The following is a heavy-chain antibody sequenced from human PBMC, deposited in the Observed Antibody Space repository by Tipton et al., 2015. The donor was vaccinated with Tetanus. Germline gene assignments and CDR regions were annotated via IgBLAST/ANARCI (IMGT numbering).Heavy chain of an antibody. CDR2: MDPKTGHA. CDR1: AYAFASYD. V-gene: IGHV1-8*01. CDR3: ARGNRGSSWFL. J-gene: IGHJ4*02. Sequence: QVQLVQSGAEVKKPGASVKVSCKAFAYAFASYDLNWVRQATGQGLEWLGYMDPKTGHATYDQKFQGRVTMTSNISITTAYMELRSLRSDDTAVYYCARGNRGSSWFLWGQGSLVTVSS. D-gene: IGHD6-13*01.